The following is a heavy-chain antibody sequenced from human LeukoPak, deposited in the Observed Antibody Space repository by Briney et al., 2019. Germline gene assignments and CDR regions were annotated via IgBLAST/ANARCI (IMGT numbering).Heavy chain of an antibody. J-gene: IGHJ3*02. CDR3: AKDRPGLLWFGENAFDI. V-gene: IGHV3-23*01. CDR2: ISGSGGST. D-gene: IGHD3-10*01. CDR1: GFTFSSYA. Sequence: PGGSLRLSCAASGFTFSSYAMSWVRQAPGKGLEWVSAISGSGGSTYYADSVKGRFTISRDNSNNTLYLQMNSLRAEDTAVYYCAKDRPGLLWFGENAFDIWGQGTMVTVSS.